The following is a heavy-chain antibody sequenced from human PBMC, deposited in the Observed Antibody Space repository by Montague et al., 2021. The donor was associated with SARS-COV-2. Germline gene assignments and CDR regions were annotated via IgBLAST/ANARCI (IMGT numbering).Heavy chain of an antibody. CDR2: IYYSGST. J-gene: IGHJ4*02. CDR3: ARGGGYNGYDHDY. Sequence: SETRSLTCTVSGGSISSYYWSWIRQPPGKGLEWIGYIYYSGSTNYNPSLKSRVTISVDTSKNQFSLKLSSVTAADTAVYYCARGGGYNGYDHDYWGQGTLVTVSS. D-gene: IGHD5-12*01. V-gene: IGHV4-59*01. CDR1: GGSISSYY.